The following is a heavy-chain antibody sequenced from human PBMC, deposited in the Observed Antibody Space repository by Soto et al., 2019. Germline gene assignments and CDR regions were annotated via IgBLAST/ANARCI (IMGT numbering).Heavy chain of an antibody. D-gene: IGHD3-3*01. CDR3: ARDTSPFTYYDFCFH. J-gene: IGHJ4*01. CDR1: GFTFSSYS. Sequence: GGSLRVSCAASGFTFSSYSMNWVRQAPGKGLEWVSSISSSSSYIYYADSVKGRFTISRDNAKNSLYLQMNSLRAEDTAVYYCARDTSPFTYYDFCFHWGQGTLVTVSS. V-gene: IGHV3-21*01. CDR2: ISSSSSYI.